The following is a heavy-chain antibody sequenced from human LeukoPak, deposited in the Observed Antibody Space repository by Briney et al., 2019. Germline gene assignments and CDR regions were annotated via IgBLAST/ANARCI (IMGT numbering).Heavy chain of an antibody. J-gene: IGHJ4*02. CDR2: ISGSGDRT. CDR3: ARDPTIDSSGLSDY. CDR1: GFTFSSYA. Sequence: GGSLRLSCAASGFTFSSYAMSWVRQAPGKGLVWVSGISGSGDRTYYADSVKGRFTISRDNSKNTLYLQMNSLRAEDTAVYYCARDPTIDSSGLSDYWGQGTLVTVSS. D-gene: IGHD6-19*01. V-gene: IGHV3-23*01.